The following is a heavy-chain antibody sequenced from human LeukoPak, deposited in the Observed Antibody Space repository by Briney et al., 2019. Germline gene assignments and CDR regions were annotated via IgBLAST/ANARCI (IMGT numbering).Heavy chain of an antibody. CDR3: ARDGGPVTLHYALDI. V-gene: IGHV3-48*03. J-gene: IGHJ3*02. CDR1: GFIFSSYE. Sequence: GGSLRLSCAASGFIFSSYEMSWVRQAPGKGLEWVSYIGGRGSGISYADSVKGRFTISRDNVKSSLYLQMNALRAEDTAVYYCARDGGPVTLHYALDIWGQGTVVTVSS. CDR2: IGGRGSGI. D-gene: IGHD2-15*01.